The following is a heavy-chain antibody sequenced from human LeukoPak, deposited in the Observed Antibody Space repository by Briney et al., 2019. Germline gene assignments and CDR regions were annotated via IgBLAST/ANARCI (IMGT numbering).Heavy chain of an antibody. CDR1: GFTFSSYA. CDR2: ITGGGGDT. J-gene: IGHJ4*02. Sequence: GGSLRLSCAASGFTFSSYAMSWVRQAPGKGLEWFSAITGGGGDTFYADAVVGRFIISRDNSKKTLYLQMNSLRAEDTAVYYCAKGSRVSRPYYFDYWGQGTLVTVSS. D-gene: IGHD6-6*01. V-gene: IGHV3-23*01. CDR3: AKGSRVSRPYYFDY.